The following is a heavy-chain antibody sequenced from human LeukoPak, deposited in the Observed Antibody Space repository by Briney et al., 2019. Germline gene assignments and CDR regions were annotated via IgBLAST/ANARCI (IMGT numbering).Heavy chain of an antibody. CDR2: ISYDESKI. D-gene: IGHD6-25*01. J-gene: IGHJ1*01. CDR3: ARRPVAAEYFQH. Sequence: GGSLRLSCTGSGFSFTNYAMHWVRQAPGEGLEWVAVISYDESKIYYADSVKDRFTISRDLSTNTLYLQMNSLTTEDTAMYFCARRPVAAEYFQHWGQGTLVTVSS. CDR1: GFSFTNYA. V-gene: IGHV3-30*03.